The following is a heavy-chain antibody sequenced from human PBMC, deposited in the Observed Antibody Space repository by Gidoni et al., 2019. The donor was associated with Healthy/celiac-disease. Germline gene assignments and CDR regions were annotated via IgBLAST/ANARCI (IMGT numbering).Heavy chain of an antibody. J-gene: IGHJ4*02. V-gene: IGHV4-30-4*01. CDR1: RRCILSGDYY. CDR2: IDCSGST. D-gene: IGHD3-22*01. Sequence: QVQLQESGPGLVKPSQTLSLTCPVSRRCILSGDYYWRWIRQPPGQGVEWIGYIDCSGSTYYNPSLKSRVTISVDTSKNQLSLKLSSVTAADTAVYYCARARRYYDSSGYVDYWGQGTLVTVSS. CDR3: ARARRYYDSSGYVDY.